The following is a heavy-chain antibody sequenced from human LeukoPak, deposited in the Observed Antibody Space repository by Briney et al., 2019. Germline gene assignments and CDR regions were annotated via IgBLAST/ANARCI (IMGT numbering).Heavy chain of an antibody. D-gene: IGHD1-26*01. J-gene: IGHJ4*02. V-gene: IGHV3-23*01. Sequence: GGSLRLSCAASGFTFSSYAMSWVRQAPGKGLEWVSAISGSGAIAYYTDSDKGRFTISRDNSKNTLYLQMSSLTAKDTAVYYCAKDRSIGTYYTFDSWGQGTLVTVSS. CDR3: AKDRSIGTYYTFDS. CDR1: GFTFSSYA. CDR2: ISGSGAIA.